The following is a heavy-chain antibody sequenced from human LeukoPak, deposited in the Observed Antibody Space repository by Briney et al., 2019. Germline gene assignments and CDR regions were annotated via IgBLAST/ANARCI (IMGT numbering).Heavy chain of an antibody. CDR1: GGSTSSSGYF. D-gene: IGHD1-26*01. CDR2: ASYGGTT. Sequence: PSETLSLTCTVSGGSTSSSGYFCDWIRQPPGQGLEWIGSASYGGTTYFNPSLKSRITISVDTSKTHFSLNLHSVTAADTAVCYCARRGTYSPAGLDVWGRGTTVTVSS. J-gene: IGHJ6*02. CDR3: ARRGTYSPAGLDV. V-gene: IGHV4-39*02.